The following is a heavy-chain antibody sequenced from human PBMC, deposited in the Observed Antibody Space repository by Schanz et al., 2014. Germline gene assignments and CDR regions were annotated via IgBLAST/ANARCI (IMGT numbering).Heavy chain of an antibody. J-gene: IGHJ4*02. CDR1: GYPFTNFY. Sequence: QVQLVQSGTEVQKPAASVKVSCKASGYPFTNFYIHWVRQAPGQGLEWVGIINPGEGGTSFPQKFKGRLAMTRDTSTSTFYMKWSSLRSEDTAVYYCARDGVDAASGINYWGQGTLVTVSA. CDR3: ARDGVDAASGINY. V-gene: IGHV1-46*03. CDR2: INPGEGGT. D-gene: IGHD6-13*01.